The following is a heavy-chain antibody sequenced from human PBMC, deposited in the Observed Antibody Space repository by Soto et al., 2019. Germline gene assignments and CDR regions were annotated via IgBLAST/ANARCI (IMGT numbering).Heavy chain of an antibody. D-gene: IGHD3-10*01. CDR3: AKNRLLWYEDFDY. CDR1: GYNFQTYS. CDR2: SNYGSRIP. Sequence: ASVKVSCKTSGYNFQTYSLHWLRQAPGQRTEWMGESNYGSRIPKXSQKXXXXXXXXXXXSXRTAYMELTSLRSEDTAVYYCAKNRLLWYEDFDYWGQGTLVTAPQ. V-gene: IGHV1-3*01. J-gene: IGHJ4*02.